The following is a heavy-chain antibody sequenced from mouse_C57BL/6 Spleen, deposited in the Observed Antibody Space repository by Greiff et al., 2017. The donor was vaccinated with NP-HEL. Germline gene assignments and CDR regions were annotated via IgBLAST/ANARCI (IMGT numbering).Heavy chain of an antibody. Sequence: EVMLVESGGGLVKPGGSLKLSCAASGFTFSDYGMHWVRQAPEKGLEWVAYISSGSSTIYYADTVKGRVTISRDNAKNTLFLQMTSLRSEDTAMYYCARRWDDAMDYWGQGTSVTVSS. CDR3: ARRWDDAMDY. CDR2: ISSGSSTI. J-gene: IGHJ4*01. D-gene: IGHD4-1*01. V-gene: IGHV5-17*01. CDR1: GFTFSDYG.